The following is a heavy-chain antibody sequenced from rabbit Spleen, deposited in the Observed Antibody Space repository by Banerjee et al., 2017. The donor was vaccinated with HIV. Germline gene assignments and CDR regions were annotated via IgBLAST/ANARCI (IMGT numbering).Heavy chain of an antibody. J-gene: IGHJ4*01. CDR2: INAVTGKA. D-gene: IGHD1-1*01. V-gene: IGHV1S45*01. Sequence: QERLVESGGGLVKPEGSLTLSCKASGFDFRRYYLSWVRQAPGKGLEWIACINAVTGKAVYPNWAQGRFTFSKTSSTTVTLQMTSLTAADTATYFCARDLTGVIGWNFGWWGPGTLVTVS. CDR1: GFDFRRYYL. CDR3: ARDLTGVIGWNFGW.